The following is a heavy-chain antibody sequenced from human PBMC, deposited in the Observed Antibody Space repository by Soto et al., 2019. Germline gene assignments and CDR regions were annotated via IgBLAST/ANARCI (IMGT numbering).Heavy chain of an antibody. CDR2: ISGSGANI. CDR1: GFTFSGYA. J-gene: IGHJ6*02. V-gene: IGHV3-23*01. CDR3: ARRTSYGSGSYMYYYYGLDV. Sequence: GGSLRLSYAACGFTFSGYAMTWARQAPGKGLEWVSGISGSGANIYYADSVKGRFTISRDNSKNTLYLQMNSRRAEDTAVYSCARRTSYGSGSYMYYYYGLDVWGQGTTVTVSS. D-gene: IGHD3-10*01.